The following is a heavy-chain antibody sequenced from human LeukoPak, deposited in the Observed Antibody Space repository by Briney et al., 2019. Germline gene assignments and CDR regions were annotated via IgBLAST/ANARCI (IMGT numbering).Heavy chain of an antibody. J-gene: IGHJ4*02. CDR1: GASVVDYY. V-gene: IGHV4-4*07. CDR3: AVDNRDF. Sequence: SETLSLTCTVSGASVVDYYRSWIRQAAGKGLEWLGRIYTSGNTIYNPSLQSRVTISVDVSKNQFSLRLISMTAADTGIYYCAVDNRDFWRQGTLVTVSS. CDR2: IYTSGNT. D-gene: IGHD2/OR15-2a*01.